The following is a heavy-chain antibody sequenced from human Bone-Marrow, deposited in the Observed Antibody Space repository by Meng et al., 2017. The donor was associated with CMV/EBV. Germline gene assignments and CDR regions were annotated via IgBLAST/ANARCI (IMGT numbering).Heavy chain of an antibody. CDR2: ISSSSSTI. D-gene: IGHD2-2*02. CDR1: GFTFSSYS. CDR3: AKGLGPGEYQLLYQLYYYYGMDV. Sequence: GESLKISCAASGFTFSSYSMNWVRQAPGKGLEWVSYISSSSSTIYYADSVKGRFTISRDNSKNTLYLQMNSLRAEDTAVYYCAKGLGPGEYQLLYQLYYYYGMDVWGQGTTVTVSS. V-gene: IGHV3-48*01. J-gene: IGHJ6*02.